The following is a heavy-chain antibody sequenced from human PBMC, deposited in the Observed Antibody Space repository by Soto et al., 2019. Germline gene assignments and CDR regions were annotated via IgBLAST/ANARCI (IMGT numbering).Heavy chain of an antibody. J-gene: IGHJ5*02. V-gene: IGHV3-30*18. CDR1: GFTFSSYG. CDR3: AKDGSGRWVSDWFDP. CDR2: ISYDGSNK. Sequence: GGSLRLSCTASGFTFSSYGMHWVRQAPGKGLEWVAVISYDGSNKYYADSVKGRFTISRDNSKNTLYLQMNSLRAEDTAVYYCAKDGSGRWVSDWFDPWGQGTLVTVSS. D-gene: IGHD6-25*01.